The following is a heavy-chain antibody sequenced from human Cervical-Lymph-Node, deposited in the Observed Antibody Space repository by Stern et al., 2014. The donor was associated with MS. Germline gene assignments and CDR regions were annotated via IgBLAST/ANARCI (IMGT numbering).Heavy chain of an antibody. CDR1: GFTFSSYS. Sequence: VQLVESGGGLVQPGGSLRLSCAASGFTFSSYSMTWVRQAPGKGLEWVSYISSGGRSIYYADSVKGRATISRANANNSLYLQMNSLRGDDTAVYYCARGEADYYDSSVYSFDYWGQGTLVTVSS. CDR3: ARGEADYYDSSVYSFDY. D-gene: IGHD3-22*01. J-gene: IGHJ4*02. V-gene: IGHV3-48*01. CDR2: ISSGGRSI.